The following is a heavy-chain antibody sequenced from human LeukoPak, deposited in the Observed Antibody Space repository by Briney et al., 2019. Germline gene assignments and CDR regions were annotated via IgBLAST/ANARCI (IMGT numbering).Heavy chain of an antibody. V-gene: IGHV4-59*12. D-gene: IGHD2-15*01. J-gene: IGHJ5*02. CDR3: ARVPHCSGGSCNWFDP. CDR2: IYYSGST. Sequence: SETLSLTCTVSGGSISSYYWSWIRQPPGKGLEWIGYIYYSGSTNYNPSLKSRVTISVDTSKNQFSLQLNPVTPEDTAVYYCARVPHCSGGSCNWFDPWGQGTLVTVSS. CDR1: GGSISSYY.